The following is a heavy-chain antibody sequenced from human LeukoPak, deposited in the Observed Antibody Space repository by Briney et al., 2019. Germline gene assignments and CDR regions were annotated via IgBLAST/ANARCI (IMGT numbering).Heavy chain of an antibody. V-gene: IGHV4-39*07. CDR1: GGSISGSSYY. Sequence: PSETLSLTCTVSGGSISGSSYYWGWIRQPPGKGLEWIGSIYYSGSTYYNPSLKSRVTISVDTSKNQFSLKLSSVTAADTAVYYCARVRGSLPLYYFDYWGQGTLVTVSS. CDR3: ARVRGSLPLYYFDY. D-gene: IGHD1-26*01. J-gene: IGHJ4*02. CDR2: IYYSGST.